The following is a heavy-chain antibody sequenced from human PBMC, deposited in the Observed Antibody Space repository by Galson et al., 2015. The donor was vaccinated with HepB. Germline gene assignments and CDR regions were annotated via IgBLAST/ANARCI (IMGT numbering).Heavy chain of an antibody. D-gene: IGHD1-26*01. Sequence: QSGAEVKKPGESLKISCKGSGYSFTNYWIGWVRQMPGKGLEWMGIIYPGDSQTTDSPSFQGQVTISVDKSISTAYLQWRSLKASDTAMYYCARHRQGVGASEFPARWGMDVWGQGTTVTVSS. J-gene: IGHJ6*02. CDR1: GYSFTNYW. CDR2: IYPGDSQT. V-gene: IGHV5-51*01. CDR3: ARHRQGVGASEFPARWGMDV.